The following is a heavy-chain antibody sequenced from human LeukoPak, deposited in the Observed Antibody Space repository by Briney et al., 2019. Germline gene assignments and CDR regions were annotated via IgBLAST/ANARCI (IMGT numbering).Heavy chain of an antibody. D-gene: IGHD3-10*01. CDR2: IYSGGST. V-gene: IGHV3-66*01. CDR1: GFTVSTNY. Sequence: GGSLRLSCAASGFTVSTNYMSWLRQAPGKGLEWVSVIYSGGSTYYADSVKGRFTISRDNSKNTLYHQMNSLRAEDTAVYYCARGGVFGYGSGSYPHAFDIWGQGTMVTVSS. CDR3: ARGGVFGYGSGSYPHAFDI. J-gene: IGHJ3*02.